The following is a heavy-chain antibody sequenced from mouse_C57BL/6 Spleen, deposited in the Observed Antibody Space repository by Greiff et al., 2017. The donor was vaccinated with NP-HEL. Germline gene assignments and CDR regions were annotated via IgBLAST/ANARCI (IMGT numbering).Heavy chain of an antibody. J-gene: IGHJ2*01. V-gene: IGHV1-26*01. D-gene: IGHD2-3*01. CDR3: ARSDGYLDY. CDR1: GYTFTDYY. CDR2: INPNNGGT. Sequence: VQLQQSGPELVKPGASVKISCKASGYTFTDYYMNWVKQSHGKSLEWIGDINPNNGGTSYNQKFKGKATLTVDKSSSTAYMELRSLTSEDAAVYYYARSDGYLDYWGQGTTLPVSS.